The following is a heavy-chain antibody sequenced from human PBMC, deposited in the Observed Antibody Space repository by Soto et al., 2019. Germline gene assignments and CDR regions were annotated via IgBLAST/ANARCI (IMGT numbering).Heavy chain of an antibody. J-gene: IGHJ6*02. CDR2: IRSKAYGGTT. CDR1: GFTFGDYA. CDR3: TRGILEDRQRYYYYGMDV. Sequence: GGSLRLSCTASGFTFGDYAMSWFRQAPGKGLEWVGFIRSKAYGGTTEYAASVKGRFTISRDDSKSIAYLQMNSLKTEDTAVYYCTRGILEDRQRYYYYGMDVWGQGTTVTVSS. V-gene: IGHV3-49*03. D-gene: IGHD6-6*01.